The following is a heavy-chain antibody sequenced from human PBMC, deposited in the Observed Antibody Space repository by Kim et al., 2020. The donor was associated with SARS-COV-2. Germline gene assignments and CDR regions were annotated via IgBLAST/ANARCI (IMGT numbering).Heavy chain of an antibody. CDR2: IKQEGSEK. CDR3: ARDLVAAGGGY. V-gene: IGHV3-7*01. Sequence: GGSLRLSCAASGFTFSNYWMSWVRQAPGKGLEWVANIKQEGSEKYYVDSVKGRFTISRDNAKNSLYLQMNSLRAEDTAVYYCARDLVAAGGGYWGQGTLVTVSS. D-gene: IGHD6-13*01. CDR1: GFTFSNYW. J-gene: IGHJ4*02.